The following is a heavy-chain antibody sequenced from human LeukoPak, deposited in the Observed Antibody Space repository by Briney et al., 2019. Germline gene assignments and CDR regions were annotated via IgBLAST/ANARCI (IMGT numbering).Heavy chain of an antibody. CDR1: GYTFTSYG. CDR3: ARDRVAYSGYAQPFDY. J-gene: IGHJ4*02. V-gene: IGHV1-18*01. Sequence: GASVKVSCKASGYTFTSYGISWVRQAPGQGLEWMGWISYNGNTNYTHKLQGRVTMTTDTSTSTAYMELRSLRSDDTAVYYCARDRVAYSGYAQPFDYWGQGTLVTVSS. D-gene: IGHD5-12*01. CDR2: ISYNGNT.